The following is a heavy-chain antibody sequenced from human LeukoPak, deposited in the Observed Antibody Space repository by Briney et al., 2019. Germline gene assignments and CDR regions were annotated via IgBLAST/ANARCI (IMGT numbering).Heavy chain of an antibody. CDR3: ARVFYDYVWGSYRREGDYFDY. CDR1: GATFSSYV. D-gene: IGHD3-16*02. V-gene: IGHV1-69*06. CDR2: IIPIFGTA. J-gene: IGHJ4*02. Sequence: GSSGKLSCKASGATFSSYVINWVRQAPGQGLGWMGGIIPIFGTANSAKKFQGRVTITADKSTRTAYMELSSLRSEDTAVYYCARVFYDYVWGSYRREGDYFDYWGQGTLVTVSS.